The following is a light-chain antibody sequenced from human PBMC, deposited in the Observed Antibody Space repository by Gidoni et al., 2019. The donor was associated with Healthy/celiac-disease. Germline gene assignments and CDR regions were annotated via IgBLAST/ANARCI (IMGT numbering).Light chain of an antibody. CDR2: YVS. CDR3: QVWDSSSDHPYV. Sequence: SYVLTQPPSASFAPGKTARSTCGGNNSGSKSVHWYQQKPGQGPVLVIYYVSDRPSGIPERFSGSNSGNTATLTISRVEAGNEADYYCQVWDSSSDHPYVFGTGTKVTVL. J-gene: IGLJ1*01. CDR1: NSGSKS. V-gene: IGLV3-21*04.